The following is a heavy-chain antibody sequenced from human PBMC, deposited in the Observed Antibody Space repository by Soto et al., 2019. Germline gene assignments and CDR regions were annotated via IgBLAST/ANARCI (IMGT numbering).Heavy chain of an antibody. J-gene: IGHJ4*02. Sequence: SETLSLTCTVSGGSINSYYWSWIRQPPGKGLEWIGYIYYSGSTNYNPSLKSRVTISVDTSKNQFSLKLSSVTAADTAVYYCARLGDYDLLFDYWGQGTLVTVSS. CDR3: ARLGDYDLLFDY. V-gene: IGHV4-59*08. CDR1: GGSINSYY. CDR2: IYYSGST. D-gene: IGHD4-17*01.